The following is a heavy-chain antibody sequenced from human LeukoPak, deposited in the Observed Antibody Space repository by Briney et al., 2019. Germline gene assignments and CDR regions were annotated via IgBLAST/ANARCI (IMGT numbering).Heavy chain of an antibody. D-gene: IGHD1-7*01. CDR3: AKRRGLELLYYYYMDV. V-gene: IGHV3-23*01. CDR1: GFTFSSYA. J-gene: IGHJ6*03. CDR2: ISGSGGST. Sequence: GGSLRLSCAASGFTFSSYAMSWVRQAPGKGLEWVSAISGSGGSTYYADSVKGRFTISRDNSKNTLYPQMNSLRAEDTAVYYCAKRRGLELLYYYYMDVWGKGTTVTVSS.